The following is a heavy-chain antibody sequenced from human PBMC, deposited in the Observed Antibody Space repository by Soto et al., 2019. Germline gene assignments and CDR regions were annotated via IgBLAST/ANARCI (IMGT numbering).Heavy chain of an antibody. Sequence: QVQLVQSGAELRKPGSAVKLSCKASGGTFSNSPISWVRQIPGQGPEWMGRIIPSPARTIYSRKFRGRVTLTVDKSTQTVDMTVSSLTTEDSGVYYCARDPVGASSFDYWGQGTRVTVSS. CDR3: ARDPVGASSFDY. CDR1: GGTFSNSP. J-gene: IGHJ4*02. V-gene: IGHV1-69*08. D-gene: IGHD1-26*01. CDR2: IIPSPART.